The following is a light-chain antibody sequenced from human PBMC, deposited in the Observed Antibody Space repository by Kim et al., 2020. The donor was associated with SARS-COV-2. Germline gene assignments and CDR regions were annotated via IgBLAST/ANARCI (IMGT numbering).Light chain of an antibody. V-gene: IGLV2-14*01. J-gene: IGLJ2*01. CDR1: SRDIGYGKF. CDR3: NSYTGSNTLV. Sequence: QSALTQPASVSGSPGQSITITCTGTSRDIGYGKFVSWFQQHPGRAPRLLIYDVDQRPSGVSHRFSGSKSGYTASLIISALQADDEADYYCNSYTGSNTLVFGGGTQLTVL. CDR2: DVD.